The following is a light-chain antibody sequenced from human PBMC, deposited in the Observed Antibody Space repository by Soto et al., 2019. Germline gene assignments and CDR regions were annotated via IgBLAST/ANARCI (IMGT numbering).Light chain of an antibody. Sequence: ETVLTHSPGSLSLSPGERATLSCRASQSVMSNYLSWYQQKPGQAPRLLIYDASNRATGIPARFSGSGSGTDFTLTISSLEPEDFAVYYCQQRSNWPPSFGQGTRLEIK. CDR2: DAS. J-gene: IGKJ5*01. CDR1: QSVMSNY. CDR3: QQRSNWPPS. V-gene: IGKV3-11*01.